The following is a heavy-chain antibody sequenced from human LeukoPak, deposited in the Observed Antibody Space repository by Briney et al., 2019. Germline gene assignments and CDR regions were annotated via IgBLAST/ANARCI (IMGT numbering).Heavy chain of an antibody. J-gene: IGHJ3*02. D-gene: IGHD1-26*01. CDR1: GFTFSSYA. CDR2: ICGSGGST. V-gene: IGHV3-23*01. Sequence: PGRSLRLSCAASGFTFSSYAMSWVRQAPGKGLEWVSAICGSGGSTYYADSVKGRFTISRDNSKNTLYLQMNSLRAEDTAVYYCAKDHSGSYTRSAFDIWGQGTMVTVSS. CDR3: AKDHSGSYTRSAFDI.